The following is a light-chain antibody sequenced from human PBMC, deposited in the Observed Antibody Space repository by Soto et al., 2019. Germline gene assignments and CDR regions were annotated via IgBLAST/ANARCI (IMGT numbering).Light chain of an antibody. CDR1: SSNVGGYNY. CDR3: CSNAGSHYYV. Sequence: QSALTQPPSASGSPGQSVTISCTGTSSNVGGYNYVSWYQQHPGKAPQLLIYKVTKRPSGVPDRFSGSKSGNTASLTVSGLQADDEAEYYCCSNAGSHYYVFGTGTKLTVL. J-gene: IGLJ1*01. CDR2: KVT. V-gene: IGLV2-8*01.